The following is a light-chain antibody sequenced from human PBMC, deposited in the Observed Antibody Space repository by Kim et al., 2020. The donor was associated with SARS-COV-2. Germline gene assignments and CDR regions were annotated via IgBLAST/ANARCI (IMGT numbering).Light chain of an antibody. J-gene: IGLJ1*01. V-gene: IGLV1-47*01. CDR2: RNN. Sequence: GQGVTIPCSGSSPDSGSYSVYCYQRLPETAPQLPIYRNNQRPSGVPDRFSGSKSGTSASLAISGLRSEDEADYYCAAWDDSLSGYVFGTGTKVTVL. CDR1: SPDSGSYS. CDR3: AAWDDSLSGYV.